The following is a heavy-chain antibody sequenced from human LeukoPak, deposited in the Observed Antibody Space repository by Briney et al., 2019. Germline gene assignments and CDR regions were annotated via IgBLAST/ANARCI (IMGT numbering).Heavy chain of an antibody. Sequence: GGSLRLSCAASGFTFSSYWMSWVRQAPGKGLEWVAFISYDGSNKYYADSVRGRFTISRDNSKNTLYLQMNSLRAEDTAVYYCARDIPSWGPFGGVIVPPGYWGQGTLATVSS. V-gene: IGHV3-30*03. CDR1: GFTFSSYW. D-gene: IGHD3-16*02. J-gene: IGHJ4*02. CDR3: ARDIPSWGPFGGVIVPPGY. CDR2: ISYDGSNK.